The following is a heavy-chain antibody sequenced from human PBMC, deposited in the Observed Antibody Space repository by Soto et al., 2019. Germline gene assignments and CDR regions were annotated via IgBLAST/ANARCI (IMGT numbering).Heavy chain of an antibody. Sequence: SETLSLTCTVSGGSVSSGSYYWSWIRQPPGKGLEWIGYIYYSGSTNYNPSLKSRVTISVDTSKNQFSLKLSSVTAADTAVYYCARTDVDTAWAHYFDYWGQGTLVTVSS. CDR2: IYYSGST. CDR1: GGSVSSGSYY. V-gene: IGHV4-61*01. J-gene: IGHJ4*02. D-gene: IGHD5-18*01. CDR3: ARTDVDTAWAHYFDY.